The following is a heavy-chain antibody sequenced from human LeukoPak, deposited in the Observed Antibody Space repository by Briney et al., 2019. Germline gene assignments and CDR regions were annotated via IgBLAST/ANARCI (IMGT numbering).Heavy chain of an antibody. V-gene: IGHV3-30-3*01. CDR1: GFTFSFYA. Sequence: PGGPLRLSCAASGFTFSFYAMHWVRQAPGKGLEWVAVISYDGSNKYYADSEKGRFTISRDNSKNTLYLQMNSLRAEDSAVYYCARGNDCSSTSCYHDAFDIWGQGTMVTVSS. CDR2: ISYDGSNK. J-gene: IGHJ3*02. CDR3: ARGNDCSSTSCYHDAFDI. D-gene: IGHD2-2*01.